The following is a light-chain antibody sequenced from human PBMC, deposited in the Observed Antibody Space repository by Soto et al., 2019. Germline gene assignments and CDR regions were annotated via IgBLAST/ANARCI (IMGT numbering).Light chain of an antibody. CDR3: SSYANSIQV. CDR1: SSDIGVYNF. V-gene: IGLV2-14*01. Sequence: QSALTQPASVSGSPGQSITISFTGTSSDIGVYNFVSWYQQHPSRAPKLMIFEVSNRPSGVSNRFSGSKSGNTASLTISGLQAEDEADYYCSSYANSIQVFGSGTKVTVL. J-gene: IGLJ1*01. CDR2: EVS.